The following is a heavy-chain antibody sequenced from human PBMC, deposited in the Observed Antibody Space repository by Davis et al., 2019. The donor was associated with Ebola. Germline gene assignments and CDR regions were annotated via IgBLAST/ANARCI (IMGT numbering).Heavy chain of an antibody. CDR3: ARGRTGFYFDSSDSPAFFDL. J-gene: IGHJ5*02. Sequence: SVKVSCKASGGTFVSFGVSWMRQAPGRGLEWMGGIIPMFRSPKYAQKFLDRVTITADESTKTVYMEMRNLRPDDTAVYFCARGRTGFYFDSSDSPAFFDLWGQGTLVAVSS. CDR1: GGTFVSFG. V-gene: IGHV1-69*13. D-gene: IGHD6-19*01. CDR2: IIPMFRSP.